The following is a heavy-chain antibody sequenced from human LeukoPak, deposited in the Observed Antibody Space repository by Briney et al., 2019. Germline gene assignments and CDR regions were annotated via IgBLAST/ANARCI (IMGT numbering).Heavy chain of an antibody. CDR3: AREGAYYYGSGMRY. Sequence: ASVKVSCKASGYTFTGYYMHWVRQAPGQGLEWMGWINPNSGGTNYAQKFQGRVTMTRDTSISSAYMELSRLRSDDTAVYYCAREGAYYYGSGMRYWGQGTLVTVSS. CDR1: GYTFTGYY. CDR2: INPNSGGT. D-gene: IGHD3-10*01. V-gene: IGHV1-2*02. J-gene: IGHJ4*02.